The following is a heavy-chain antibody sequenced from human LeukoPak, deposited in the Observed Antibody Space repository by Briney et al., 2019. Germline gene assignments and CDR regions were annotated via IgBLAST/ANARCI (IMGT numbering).Heavy chain of an antibody. CDR2: INPSGGST. J-gene: IGHJ4*02. CDR3: AREELGYCSGGSCFVFDY. CDR1: GYTFTSYY. D-gene: IGHD2-15*01. Sequence: ASVKVSCKASGYTFTSYYMHWVRQAPGQGLEWMGIINPSGGSTSYAQKFQGRVTMTRDMSTSTVYMELSSLRSEDTAVYYCAREELGYCSGGSCFVFDYWGQGTLVTVSS. V-gene: IGHV1-46*01.